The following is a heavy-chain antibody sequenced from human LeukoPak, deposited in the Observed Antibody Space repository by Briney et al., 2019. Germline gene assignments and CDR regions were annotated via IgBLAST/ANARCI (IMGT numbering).Heavy chain of an antibody. CDR2: IYYSGST. J-gene: IGHJ6*02. D-gene: IGHD2-15*01. CDR3: ARDRDSGGTYYYGMDV. Sequence: PSETLSLTCTVSGGSISSYYWSWIRQPPGKGLEWIGYIYYSGSTNYNPSLKSRVTISVDTSKNQFSLKLSSVTAADTAVYYCARDRDSGGTYYYGMDVWGQGTTVTVS. CDR1: GGSISSYY. V-gene: IGHV4-59*01.